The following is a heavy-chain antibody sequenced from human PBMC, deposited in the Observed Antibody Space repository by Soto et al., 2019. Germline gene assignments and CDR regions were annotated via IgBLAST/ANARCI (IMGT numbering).Heavy chain of an antibody. Sequence: ASVKVSCKASGYTFTSYYMHWVRQAPGQGLEWLGIIIPSGGSTSYAQKFQGRVTMTRDTSTSTVYLELSSLRSEDTAVYYFSRGEDCSGGSCYVRYNWFDPWGQGTLVTVSS. CDR3: SRGEDCSGGSCYVRYNWFDP. CDR2: IIPSGGST. D-gene: IGHD2-15*01. V-gene: IGHV1-46*03. CDR1: GYTFTSYY. J-gene: IGHJ5*02.